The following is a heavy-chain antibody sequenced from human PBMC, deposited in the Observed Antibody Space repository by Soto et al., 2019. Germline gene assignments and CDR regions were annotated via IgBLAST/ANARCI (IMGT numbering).Heavy chain of an antibody. D-gene: IGHD1-1*01. CDR2: INPGSGVT. CDR1: GYSFTKYH. J-gene: IGHJ4*02. Sequence: ASVKVSCKASGYSFTKYHMHWVRQAPGQGLEWMGWINPGSGVTNQAQKFQGRVTMTRDTSVTTTYMELNSLTSDDTAVYYCARVAGHKNARFDTWGQGALVTVSS. CDR3: ARVAGHKNARFDT. V-gene: IGHV1-2*02.